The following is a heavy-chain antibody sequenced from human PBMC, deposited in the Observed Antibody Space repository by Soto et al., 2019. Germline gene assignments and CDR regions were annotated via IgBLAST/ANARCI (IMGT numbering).Heavy chain of an antibody. V-gene: IGHV1-58*02. Sequence: SVKVSCKASGFTFTSSAMQWVRQARGQRLEWIGWIVVGSGNTNYAQKFQERVTITRDMSTSTAYMELSSLRSEDTAVYYCTTTAHPDTPYYYYGMDVWGQGTTVTVSS. D-gene: IGHD1-1*01. CDR2: IVVGSGNT. CDR1: GFTFTSSA. J-gene: IGHJ6*02. CDR3: TTTAHPDTPYYYYGMDV.